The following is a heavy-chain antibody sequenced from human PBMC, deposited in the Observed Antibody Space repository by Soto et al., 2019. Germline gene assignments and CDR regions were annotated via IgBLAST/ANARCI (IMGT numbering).Heavy chain of an antibody. CDR1: GFTFSNAW. Sequence: GGSLRLSCAASGFTFSNAWMNWVRQAPGKGLEWVGRIKSKTDGGTTDYAAPVKGRFTISRDDSKNTLYLQMNSLKTEDTAVFYFTTESDYYDSSGYLVCFDYWGQGTLVTVPS. D-gene: IGHD3-22*01. J-gene: IGHJ4*02. V-gene: IGHV3-15*07. CDR2: IKSKTDGGTT. CDR3: TTESDYYDSSGYLVCFDY.